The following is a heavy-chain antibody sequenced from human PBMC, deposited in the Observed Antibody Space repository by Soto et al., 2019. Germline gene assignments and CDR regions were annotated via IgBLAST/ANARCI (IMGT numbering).Heavy chain of an antibody. CDR3: ARDTYGSGSYSWFDP. CDR1: GGYFSGYY. V-gene: IGHV4-34*01. J-gene: IGHJ5*02. CDR2: INHSGST. D-gene: IGHD3-10*01. Sequence: SETLSVTCAVDGGYFSGYYWSWIRKPPGKGLEWIGEINHSGSTNYNPSLKSRVTISVDTSKNQFSLKLSSVTAADTAVYYCARDTYGSGSYSWFDPWGQGTLVTVSS.